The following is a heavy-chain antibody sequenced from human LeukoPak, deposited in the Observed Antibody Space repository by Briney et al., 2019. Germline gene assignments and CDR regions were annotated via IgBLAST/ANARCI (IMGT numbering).Heavy chain of an antibody. V-gene: IGHV1-46*01. J-gene: IGHJ4*02. CDR3: ARDQEGFDY. Sequence: VASVKVSCKASGYTFTSKYIHWVRQAPGQGLEWMGMIYPRDGSTSYAQKFQGRVTVTRDTSTSTVHMELSGLRSEDTAVYYCARDQEGFDYWGQGTLVTVSS. CDR1: GYTFTSKY. CDR2: IYPRDGST.